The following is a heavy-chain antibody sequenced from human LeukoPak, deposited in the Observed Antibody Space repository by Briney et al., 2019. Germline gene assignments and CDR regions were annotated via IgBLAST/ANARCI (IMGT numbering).Heavy chain of an antibody. V-gene: IGHV4-31*03. CDR1: GGSISSVGSY. J-gene: IGHJ4*02. CDR2: IYYSGST. Sequence: SETLSLTCTVSGGSISSVGSYWTWIRQHPGKGLEWIGYIYYSGSTYYNPSLKNRVTISVDTSKNQFSLMLSSVTAADTAVYYCARGRGNAYSGSYSGFDYWGQGTLVTVSS. CDR3: ARGRGNAYSGSYSGFDY. D-gene: IGHD1-26*01.